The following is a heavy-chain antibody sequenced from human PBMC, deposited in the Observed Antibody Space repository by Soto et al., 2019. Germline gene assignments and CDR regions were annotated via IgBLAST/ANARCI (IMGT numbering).Heavy chain of an antibody. CDR1: GITFRNYA. CDR2: VSGSGDST. CDR3: ATRNYYDSSGYYYWYYFDF. V-gene: IGHV3-23*01. D-gene: IGHD3-22*01. Sequence: EVQLLESGGGFVQPGGSLRLSCAASGITFRNYAMSWVRQAPGKGLEWVSVVSGSGDSTYYAESVKGRFTISRDNSKNTLHLQMNSLGAEDTAVYYCATRNYYDSSGYYYWYYFDFWGQGPLVTVSS. J-gene: IGHJ4*02.